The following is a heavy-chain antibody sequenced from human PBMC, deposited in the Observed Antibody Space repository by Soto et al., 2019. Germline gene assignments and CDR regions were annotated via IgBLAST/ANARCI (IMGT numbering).Heavy chain of an antibody. Sequence: ASVKVSCKVSGYTLTELSLHWVRQAPGKGLEWMGGIDRDDGETIYAQKFQGRVTMTRDTSTTTAYMELRSLRSDDTAVYYCARVVPGAEAWFGPSGQGTLVTVSS. J-gene: IGHJ5*02. V-gene: IGHV1-24*01. CDR1: GYTLTELS. CDR2: IDRDDGET. CDR3: ARVVPGAEAWFGP. D-gene: IGHD2-2*01.